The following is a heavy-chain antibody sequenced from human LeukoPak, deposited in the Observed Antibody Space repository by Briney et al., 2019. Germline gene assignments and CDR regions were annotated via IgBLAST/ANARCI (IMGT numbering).Heavy chain of an antibody. J-gene: IGHJ4*02. CDR3: ARETKGDYDY. CDR2: ISESGAKT. V-gene: IGHV3-64*01. Sequence: GGSLRLSCAASGFTFSAYPMHWVRQAPGKGLESVSAISESGAKTYYANSVRGRFTISRDNSRNTVDLQMGSLRAEDMAVYYCARETKGDYDYWGQGTLVTVSS. D-gene: IGHD2-21*01. CDR1: GFTFSAYP.